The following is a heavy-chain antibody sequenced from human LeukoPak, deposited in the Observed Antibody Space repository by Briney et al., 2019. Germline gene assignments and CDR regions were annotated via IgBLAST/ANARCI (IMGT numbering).Heavy chain of an antibody. D-gene: IGHD3-3*01. CDR1: GGPISSGSYY. CDR3: ARAGYDFWSGYNRAFDY. CDR2: IYTSGST. V-gene: IGHV4-61*02. Sequence: SETLSLTCTVSGGPISSGSYYWSWIRQPAGKGLEWIGRIYTSGSTNYNPSLKSRVTISVDTSKNQFSLKLSSVTAADTAVYYCARAGYDFWSGYNRAFDYWGQGTPVTVSS. J-gene: IGHJ4*02.